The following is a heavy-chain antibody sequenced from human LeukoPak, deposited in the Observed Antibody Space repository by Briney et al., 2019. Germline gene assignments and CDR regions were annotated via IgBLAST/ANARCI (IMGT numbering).Heavy chain of an antibody. D-gene: IGHD2-2*02. CDR3: ARVDIVVVPAAIRFSYYYYMDV. CDR1: GFTFSSYS. CDR2: ISSSSSYI. J-gene: IGHJ6*03. V-gene: IGHV3-21*01. Sequence: GGSLRLSCAASGFTFSSYSMNWVRQAPGKGLEWVSSISSSSSYIYYADSVKGRFTISRDNAKNSLYLQMNSLRAEDTAVYYCARVDIVVVPAAIRFSYYYYMDVWGKGTTVTVSS.